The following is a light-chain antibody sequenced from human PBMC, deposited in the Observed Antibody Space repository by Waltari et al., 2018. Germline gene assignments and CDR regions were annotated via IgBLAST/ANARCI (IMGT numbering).Light chain of an antibody. V-gene: IGLV2-14*01. CDR2: DVS. CDR1: SNDVGGYNS. Sequence: QSALPQPASVSGSPGQSVTIFCAGTSNDVGGYNSVSWYQEHPGPAPSVLIYDVSDRPSGCSDRFSGSKSGNTASLTISGLQAEDEADYYCSSQSSNDVVLFGGGTKLTVL. CDR3: SSQSSNDVVL. J-gene: IGLJ2*01.